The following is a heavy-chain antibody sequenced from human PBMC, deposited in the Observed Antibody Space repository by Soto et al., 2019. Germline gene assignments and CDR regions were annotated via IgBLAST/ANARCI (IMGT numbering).Heavy chain of an antibody. D-gene: IGHD3-3*01. Sequence: GGSLRLSCAASGFTFSSYWMHWVRQAPGKGLVWVSRINGDGSSTSYADSVKGRFTISRDNAKNTLYLQMNSLRAEDTAVYYCTRDAYYDFWSGYSGYYYYYMDVWGKGTTVTVSS. V-gene: IGHV3-74*01. CDR2: INGDGSST. CDR1: GFTFSSYW. CDR3: TRDAYYDFWSGYSGYYYYYMDV. J-gene: IGHJ6*03.